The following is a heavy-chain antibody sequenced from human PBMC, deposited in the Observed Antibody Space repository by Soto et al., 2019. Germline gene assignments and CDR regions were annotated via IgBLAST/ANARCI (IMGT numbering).Heavy chain of an antibody. CDR2: INPNSGGT. D-gene: IGHD2-2*01. V-gene: IGHV1-2*04. CDR3: ARGDIVVVPAAIDWFDP. Sequence: ASVKVSCKASGYTFTGYYMHWVRQAPGQGLEWMGWINPNSGGTNYAQKFQGWVTMTRDTSISTAYMELSRLRSDDTAVYYCARGDIVVVPAAIDWFDPWGQGTLVTVSS. CDR1: GYTFTGYY. J-gene: IGHJ5*02.